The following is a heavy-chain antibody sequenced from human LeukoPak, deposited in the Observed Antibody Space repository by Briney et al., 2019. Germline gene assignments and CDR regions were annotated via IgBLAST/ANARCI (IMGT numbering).Heavy chain of an antibody. Sequence: SETLSLTCTVSGGSISSYYWSWIRQPPGKGLEWIGYIYYSGSTNYNPSLKSRVTISVDTSKNQFSLKLSSVTAADTAVYYCASCSSVIRSLDYWGQGTLVTVSS. V-gene: IGHV4-59*12. CDR3: ASCSSVIRSLDY. J-gene: IGHJ4*02. D-gene: IGHD3-22*01. CDR1: GGSISSYY. CDR2: IYYSGST.